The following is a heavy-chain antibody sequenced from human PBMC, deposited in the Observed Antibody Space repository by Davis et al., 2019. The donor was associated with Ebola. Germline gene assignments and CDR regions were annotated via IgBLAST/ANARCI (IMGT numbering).Heavy chain of an antibody. CDR1: GGSISYYY. Sequence: MPSETLSLTCTVSGGSISYYYWNWIRQAPGKGLEWNGDIYYSGSTNYNPSLKSRVTISVDTSKNQFSLRLSPVTAADTAVYYCARANTGMVPPEIDSWGRGTLVTVSS. D-gene: IGHD5-18*01. V-gene: IGHV4-59*01. CDR3: ARANTGMVPPEIDS. J-gene: IGHJ4*02. CDR2: IYYSGST.